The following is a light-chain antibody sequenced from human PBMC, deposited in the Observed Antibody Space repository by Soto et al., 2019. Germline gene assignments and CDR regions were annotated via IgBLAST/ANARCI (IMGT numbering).Light chain of an antibody. CDR2: GAS. V-gene: IGKV3-15*01. CDR3: QQYNYWPT. J-gene: IGKJ1*01. Sequence: EIVMTQSPATLSVSPGERATLSCRASQSVSSNLAWYQQKPGQAPRLLIYGASTRATGIPARFSGSGSGTDFPLTSTSLPSEDFAVYYCQQYNYWPTFGQGTNVDIK. CDR1: QSVSSN.